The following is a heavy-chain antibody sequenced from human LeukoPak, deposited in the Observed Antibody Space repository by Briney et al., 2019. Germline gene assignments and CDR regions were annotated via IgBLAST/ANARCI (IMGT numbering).Heavy chain of an antibody. D-gene: IGHD2-21*02. CDR1: GFTFSSYG. J-gene: IGHJ4*02. CDR3: AKDRGGDCYACFDY. V-gene: IGHV3-30*02. CDR2: IRYDGSNK. Sequence: GGSLRPSCAASGFTFSSYGMHWVRQAPGKGLEWVAFIRYDGSNKYYADSAKGRFTISRDNSKNTLYLQMNSLRAEDTAVYYCAKDRGGDCYACFDYWGQGTLVTVSS.